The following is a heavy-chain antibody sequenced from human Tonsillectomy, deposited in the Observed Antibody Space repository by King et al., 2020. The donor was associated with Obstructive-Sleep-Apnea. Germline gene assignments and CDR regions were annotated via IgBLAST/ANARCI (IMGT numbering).Heavy chain of an antibody. Sequence: VQLVESGGGLVQPGGSLRLSCAASGFTFSNYAMSWARQAPGKGPEWVSTINNNGGNKYYAESVKGRVTISRDNSKSTMYLQMNSLRDEDTAVYYCAKDAWGEYFQHWGQGTLVTVSS. J-gene: IGHJ1*01. V-gene: IGHV3-23*04. CDR1: GFTFSNYA. CDR2: INNNGGNK. D-gene: IGHD7-27*01. CDR3: AKDAWGEYFQH.